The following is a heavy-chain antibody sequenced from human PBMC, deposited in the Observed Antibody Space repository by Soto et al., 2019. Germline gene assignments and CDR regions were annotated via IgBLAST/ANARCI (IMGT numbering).Heavy chain of an antibody. V-gene: IGHV3-7*01. J-gene: IGHJ6*03. CDR2: IRQDGSEK. Sequence: GGSLRLSCAASGFAFTNYWMTWVRQVPGEGLEWVANIRQDGSEKYFLDSVKGRFTISRDNARNSLYLQMNSLRAEDTATYYCARVAVVDAEYYYYFMDVWGTGTTVTVSS. CDR1: GFAFTNYW. CDR3: ARVAVVDAEYYYYFMDV. D-gene: IGHD2-15*01.